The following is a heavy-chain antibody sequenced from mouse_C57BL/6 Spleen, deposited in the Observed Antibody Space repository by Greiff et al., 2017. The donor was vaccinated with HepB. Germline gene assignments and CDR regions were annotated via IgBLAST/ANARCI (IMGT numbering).Heavy chain of an antibody. CDR2: IDPSDSYT. CDR3: ARMGANRRGPLAY. Sequence: QVHVKQPGAELVMPGASVKLSCKASGYTFTSYWMHWVKQRPGQGLEWIGEIDPSDSYTNYNQKFKGKSTLTVDKSSSTAYMQLSSLTSEDSAVYYCARMGANRRGPLAYWGQGTTLTVSS. V-gene: IGHV1-69*01. J-gene: IGHJ2*01. CDR1: GYTFTSYW. D-gene: IGHD3-1*01.